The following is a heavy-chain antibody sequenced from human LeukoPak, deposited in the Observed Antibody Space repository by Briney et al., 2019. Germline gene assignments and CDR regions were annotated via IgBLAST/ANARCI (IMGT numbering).Heavy chain of an antibody. Sequence: SVKVSCKASGGTFSNYAITWVRQAPGQGLEWMGGIIPIFSTINFAQQFQGRVTFTADESTSTAYMELSSLRSEDTAVYYCARGLPMISVVITYAFDIWGQGTMVTVSS. CDR1: GGTFSNYA. J-gene: IGHJ3*02. D-gene: IGHD3-22*01. CDR3: ARGLPMISVVITYAFDI. CDR2: IIPIFSTI. V-gene: IGHV1-69*13.